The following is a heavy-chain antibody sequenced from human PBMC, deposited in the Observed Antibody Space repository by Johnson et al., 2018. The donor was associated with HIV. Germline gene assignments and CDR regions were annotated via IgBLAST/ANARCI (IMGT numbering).Heavy chain of an antibody. CDR1: GFSFDDYA. CDR3: AKDLPGYSSSWYGAFDI. Sequence: VQLVESGGGLVQPGRSLRLSCAASGFSFDDYAMHWVRQVPGKGLEWVSGISWNSGSIGYADSVKRRFTISRDNAKNSLYLQMNSLRAEDTALYYCAKDLPGYSSSWYGAFDIWGQGTMVTVSS. J-gene: IGHJ3*02. CDR2: ISWNSGSI. V-gene: IGHV3-9*01. D-gene: IGHD6-13*01.